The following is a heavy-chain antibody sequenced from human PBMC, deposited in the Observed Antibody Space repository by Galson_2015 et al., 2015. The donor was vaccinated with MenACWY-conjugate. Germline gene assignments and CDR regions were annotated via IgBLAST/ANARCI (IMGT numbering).Heavy chain of an antibody. CDR2: IRSAAAGGPM. V-gene: IGHV3-49*04. D-gene: IGHD3-3*01. J-gene: IGHJ4*02. CDR1: GFNFGTSA. Sequence: SLRLSCAASGFNFGTSAMTWVRQAPGEGLEWVGVIRSAAAGGPMDFAASVQGRSRLSRDDPQHIVSLEIDSLTSEDTAIYYCARAISIFGVSIRYLDHWGQGTLVTVSS. CDR3: ARAISIFGVSIRYLDH.